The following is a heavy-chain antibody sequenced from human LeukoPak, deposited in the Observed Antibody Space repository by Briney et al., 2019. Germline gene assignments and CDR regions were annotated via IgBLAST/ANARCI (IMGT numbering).Heavy chain of an antibody. J-gene: IGHJ5*01. V-gene: IGHV4-59*03. CDR3: ALAPNSNWFDF. D-gene: IGHD2-8*01. CDR1: GDSTSNFY. Sequence: SETLSLTCIVSGDSTSNFYWNWIRQSPRKGLEWTGNIHYSGSSVYNPSLKSRGTISMDTSRRQFFLKLNSVTAADTAVYFCALAPNSNWFDFWGPGTLVTVSS. CDR2: IHYSGSS.